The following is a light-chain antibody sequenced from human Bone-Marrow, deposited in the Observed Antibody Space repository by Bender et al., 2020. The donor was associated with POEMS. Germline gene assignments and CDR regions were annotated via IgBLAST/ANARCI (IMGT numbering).Light chain of an antibody. CDR3: QSADSSGTYNV. CDR2: KDK. CDR1: ALSDEY. Sequence: SYELTQPPSVSVSPGQTASITCSADALSDEYVYWYQQKAGQAPLLVIYKDKDRPSGIPERFSGSSSGTTVTLTISGVQPVDEADYFCQSADSSGTYNVFGTGTKVIVL. J-gene: IGLJ1*01. V-gene: IGLV3-25*03.